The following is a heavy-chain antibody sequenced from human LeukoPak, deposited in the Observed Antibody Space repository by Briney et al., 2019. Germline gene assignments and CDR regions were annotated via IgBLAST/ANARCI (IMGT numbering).Heavy chain of an antibody. V-gene: IGHV3-48*03. J-gene: IGHJ4*02. CDR3: VRGRHSANNCGGDY. Sequence: PGGSLRLSSATSRFTSCAYEMKSGSERPGKGLWSISYISDSGVFIHYADSVRGRFSISRDNAKDALLLQMNTLRPEDTAVYYCVRGRHSANNCGGDYWGQGTLVTVSS. CDR2: ISDSGVFI. CDR1: RFTSCAYE. D-gene: IGHD2-21*01.